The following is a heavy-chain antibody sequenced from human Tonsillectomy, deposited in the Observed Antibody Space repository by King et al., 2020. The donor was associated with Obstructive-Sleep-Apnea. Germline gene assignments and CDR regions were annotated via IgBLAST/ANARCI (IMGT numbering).Heavy chain of an antibody. J-gene: IGHJ4*02. V-gene: IGHV4-39*07. CDR2: IYYSGST. Sequence: LQLQESGPGLVKPSETLSLTCTVSGGSISSSSYYWGWIRQPPGKGLEWIGRIYYSGSTYYNPSLKSRVTISVDTSKNQFSLTLSPVTAADTAVYYCAREAVTAPNDYWGQGTLVTVSS. D-gene: IGHD2-21*02. CDR3: AREAVTAPNDY. CDR1: GGSISSSSYY.